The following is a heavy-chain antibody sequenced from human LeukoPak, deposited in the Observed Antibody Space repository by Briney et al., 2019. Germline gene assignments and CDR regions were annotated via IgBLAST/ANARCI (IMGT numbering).Heavy chain of an antibody. Sequence: ASVKVSCKASGYTFTSYGISWVRQAPGQGLEWMGWISAYNGNTNYAQKLQGRVTMPTDTSTSTAYMELRSLRSDDTAVYYCARDLERYFDWTTAPEYFQHWGQGTLVTVSS. CDR1: GYTFTSYG. V-gene: IGHV1-18*01. D-gene: IGHD3-9*01. CDR3: ARDLERYFDWTTAPEYFQH. CDR2: ISAYNGNT. J-gene: IGHJ1*01.